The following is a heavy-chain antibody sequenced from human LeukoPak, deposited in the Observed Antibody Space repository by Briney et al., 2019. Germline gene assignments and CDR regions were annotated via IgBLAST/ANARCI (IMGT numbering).Heavy chain of an antibody. D-gene: IGHD2-2*01. CDR1: GFTFSSYA. V-gene: IGHV3-23*01. CDR2: ISGSGGST. CDR3: AKAHCSSTSCYAFDY. Sequence: GGSLRLSCEASGFTFSSYAMSWVRQAPGKGLEWVSAISGSGGSTYYADSVKGRFTISRDNSKNTLYLQMNSLRAEDTAVYYCAKAHCSSTSCYAFDYWGQGTLVTVSS. J-gene: IGHJ4*02.